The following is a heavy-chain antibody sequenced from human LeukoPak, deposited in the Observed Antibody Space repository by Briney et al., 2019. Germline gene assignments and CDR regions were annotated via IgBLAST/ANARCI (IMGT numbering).Heavy chain of an antibody. CDR2: TNPDGSIK. J-gene: IGHJ4*02. Sequence: PGGSLRLSCAASGFIFGGYWMSWVRQAPGRGLEWVANTNPDGSIKYYVDSVNGRFTISRDNAKNSLYLQMNSLRAEDTAVYYCVSGFLQWLYWGQGTLVTASS. V-gene: IGHV3-7*01. CDR1: GFIFGGYW. CDR3: VSGFLQWLY. D-gene: IGHD3-3*01.